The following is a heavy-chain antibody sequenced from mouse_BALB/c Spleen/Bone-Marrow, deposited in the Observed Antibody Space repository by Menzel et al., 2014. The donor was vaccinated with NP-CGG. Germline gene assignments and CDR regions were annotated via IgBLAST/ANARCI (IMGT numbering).Heavy chain of an antibody. D-gene: IGHD1-2*01. J-gene: IGHJ2*01. CDR2: INPDSSTI. CDR3: ARLHYYGYGDY. CDR1: GFDFSGYW. Sequence: DVMLVESGGGLVQPGGSLKLSCAASGFDFSGYWMSWVRQAPGKGLEWIGEINPDSSTINYTPSLKDKFIISRDNAKNTRYLQMSKVRSEDTALYYCARLHYYGYGDYWGQGTTLTVSS. V-gene: IGHV4-1*02.